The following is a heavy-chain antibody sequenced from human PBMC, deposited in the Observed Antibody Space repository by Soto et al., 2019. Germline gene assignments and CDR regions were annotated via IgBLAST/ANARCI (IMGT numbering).Heavy chain of an antibody. V-gene: IGHV1-69*12. D-gene: IGHD6-13*01. Sequence: QVQLVQSGTEVKKPGSSVKVSCEASGGTFINYAFTWVRQAPGQGLEWMGGITPIFGTRNYAQKFQGRVTITADXXTXTXXMELSSLKSEDTAVYYCARDQGLVAARTTTNGLDPWGQGTLVTVSS. CDR3: ARDQGLVAARTTTNGLDP. J-gene: IGHJ5*02. CDR1: GGTFINYA. CDR2: ITPIFGTR.